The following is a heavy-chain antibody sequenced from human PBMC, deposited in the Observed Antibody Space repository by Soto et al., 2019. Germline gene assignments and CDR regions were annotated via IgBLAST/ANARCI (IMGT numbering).Heavy chain of an antibody. V-gene: IGHV3-9*01. D-gene: IGHD4-17*01. J-gene: IGHJ4*02. CDR2: ISWNSGSI. CDR3: AKDISDYGDYISPFDY. CDR1: GFTFDDYA. Sequence: SLRLSCAASGFTFDDYAMHWVRQAPGKGLEWVSGISWNSGSIGYADSVKGRFTISRDNAKNSLYLQMNSLRAEDTALYYCAKDISDYGDYISPFDYWGQGTLVTVSS.